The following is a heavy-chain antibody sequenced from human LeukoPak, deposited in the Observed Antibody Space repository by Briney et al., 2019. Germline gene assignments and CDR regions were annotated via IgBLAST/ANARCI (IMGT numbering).Heavy chain of an antibody. CDR2: INHSGST. V-gene: IGHV4-34*01. CDR3: ARGHWVGATSDY. J-gene: IGHJ4*02. D-gene: IGHD1-26*01. Sequence: PSETLSLTCAVYGGSFSGYYWSWIHQPQGKGLEWIGEINHSGSTNYNPSLKSRVTISVDTSKNQFSLKLSSVTAADTAVYYCARGHWVGATSDYWGQGTLVTVSS. CDR1: GGSFSGYY.